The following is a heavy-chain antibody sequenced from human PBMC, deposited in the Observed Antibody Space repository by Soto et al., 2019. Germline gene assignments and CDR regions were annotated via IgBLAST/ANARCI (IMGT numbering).Heavy chain of an antibody. CDR3: ARGHESSCGVDY. D-gene: IGHD3-22*01. CDR1: GFSFSDYY. Sequence: QVQLVESGGGLVKPGGSLRLSCAASGFSFSDYYMSWIRQAPGKGLEWISYISNGGDTIYYAYSVKGRFTISRDNAKNALYPQMNSLRAADTAVYCCARGHESSCGVDYWGQGTLLTVSS. J-gene: IGHJ4*02. CDR2: ISNGGDTI. V-gene: IGHV3-11*01.